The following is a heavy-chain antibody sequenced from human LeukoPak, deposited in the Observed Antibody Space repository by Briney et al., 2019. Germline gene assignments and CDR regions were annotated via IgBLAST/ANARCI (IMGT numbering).Heavy chain of an antibody. V-gene: IGHV3-30*02. CDR2: IRYDGSNK. J-gene: IGHJ4*02. Sequence: LSLTCAASGFTFSSYGMHWVRQAPGKGLEWVAFIRYDGSNKYYADSVKGRFTISRDNSKSTLYLQMNSLRAADTALYYCAKDPGTRYTYGHFDYWGQGAMVTVSS. CDR3: AKDPGTRYTYGHFDY. D-gene: IGHD5-18*01. CDR1: GFTFSSYG.